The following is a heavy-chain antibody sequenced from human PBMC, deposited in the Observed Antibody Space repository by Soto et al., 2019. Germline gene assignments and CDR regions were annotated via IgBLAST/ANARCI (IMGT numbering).Heavy chain of an antibody. J-gene: IGHJ5*02. CDR1: GYTLTELS. D-gene: IGHD2-2*01. CDR3: ATGYCSSTSCPNWFDP. CDR2: FDPEDGET. Sequence: QVQLVQSGAEVKKPGASVKVSCKVSGYTLTELSMHWVRQAPGKGLEWMGGFDPEDGETIYAQKFQGRVTMTEDTSTETAYMELSSLRSEDTAVYYCATGYCSSTSCPNWFDPWGQGTLVTVSS. V-gene: IGHV1-24*01.